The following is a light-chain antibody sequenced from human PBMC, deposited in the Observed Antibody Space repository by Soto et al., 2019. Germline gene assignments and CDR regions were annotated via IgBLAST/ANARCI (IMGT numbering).Light chain of an antibody. CDR1: HPISNW. J-gene: IGKJ4*01. CDR3: QHGSTVAPRA. CDR2: GAS. V-gene: IGKV1-12*01. Sequence: DIQMTQSPSSVSASVGDRVTISCRASHPISNWLAWYQAKPGKAPTLLIYGASSLQSGVPSRFSSSGSWTDFNLTICGLLADDFATYYCQHGSTVAPRAFGGGAKVEIK.